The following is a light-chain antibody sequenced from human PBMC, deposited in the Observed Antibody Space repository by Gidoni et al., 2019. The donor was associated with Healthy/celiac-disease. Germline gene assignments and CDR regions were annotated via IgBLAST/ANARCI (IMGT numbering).Light chain of an antibody. CDR3: QQYGSSGGT. J-gene: IGKJ1*01. CDR2: GAS. Sequence: EIVLTQSPGTLSLSPGERATLSCRASQSVSSSYVAWYQQKPGQAPRLLIYGASSRATGIPDRFSGSGSGTDFTLTISRLEPEDFAVYYCQQYGSSGGTFGQXTKVEIK. V-gene: IGKV3-20*01. CDR1: QSVSSSY.